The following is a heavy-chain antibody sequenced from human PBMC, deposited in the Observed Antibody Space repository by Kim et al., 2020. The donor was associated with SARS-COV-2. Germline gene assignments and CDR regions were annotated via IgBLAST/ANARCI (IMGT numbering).Heavy chain of an antibody. V-gene: IGHV3-33*01. Sequence: GGSLRLSCAASGFTFSSYGMHWVRQAPGKGLEWVAVIWYDGSNKYYADSVKGRFTISRDNSKNTLYLQVNSLRAEDTAVYYCAGDYDILTGYYLDYWGQGTLVTVSS. CDR1: GFTFSSYG. CDR2: IWYDGSNK. CDR3: AGDYDILTGYYLDY. J-gene: IGHJ4*02. D-gene: IGHD3-9*01.